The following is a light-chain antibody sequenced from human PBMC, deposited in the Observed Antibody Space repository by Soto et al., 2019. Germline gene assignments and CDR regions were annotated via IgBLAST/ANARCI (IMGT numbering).Light chain of an antibody. J-gene: IGKJ4*01. CDR1: QSVSSSY. Sequence: EIVLTQSPGTLSLSPGERATLSCRASQSVSSSYLAWYQHKPGQAPRLLISDASNRATGIPARFSGSGSETNFTLTISSLEPEDAAVYYCRQRSNWPSLTFGGGTKVDIK. CDR3: RQRSNWPSLT. V-gene: IGKV3-11*01. CDR2: DAS.